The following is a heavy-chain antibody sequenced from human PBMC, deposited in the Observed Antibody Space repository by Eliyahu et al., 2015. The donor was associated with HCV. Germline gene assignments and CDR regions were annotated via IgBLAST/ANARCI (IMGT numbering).Heavy chain of an antibody. CDR3: TRGSDS. CDR1: GFTFSNYW. Sequence: EVQLVESGGGLVQLGGXLXXXXAASGFTFSNYWMYWVRQAPGKGLVWVSRINYDGSTTGYADSVKGRFTVSRDNAKNTLDLQMNSLRTEDTAVYYCTRGSDSWGQGTLVTVSS. J-gene: IGHJ4*02. CDR2: INYDGSTT. V-gene: IGHV3-74*01.